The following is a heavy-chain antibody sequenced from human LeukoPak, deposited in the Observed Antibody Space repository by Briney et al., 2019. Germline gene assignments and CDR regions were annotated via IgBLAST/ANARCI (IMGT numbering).Heavy chain of an antibody. Sequence: PGGSLRLSCAASGFTFSSYGMHWVRQAPGKGLEWVAVIWYDGSNKCYADSVKGRFTISRDNSKNTLYLQMNSLRAEDTAVYYCARDKTVVTPSWFDPWGQGTLVTVSS. V-gene: IGHV3-33*01. CDR2: IWYDGSNK. CDR3: ARDKTVVTPSWFDP. CDR1: GFTFSSYG. D-gene: IGHD4-23*01. J-gene: IGHJ5*02.